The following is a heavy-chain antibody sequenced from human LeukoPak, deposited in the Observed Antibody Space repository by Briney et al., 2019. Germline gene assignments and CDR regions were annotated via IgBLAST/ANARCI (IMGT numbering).Heavy chain of an antibody. V-gene: IGHV1-18*01. CDR1: GYTFTSYG. D-gene: IGHD2-2*01. J-gene: IGHJ5*02. CDR2: ISAYNGNT. CDR3: ARDRTRDQLLRSVDWFDP. Sequence: ASVKVSCKASGYTFTSYGISWVRQAPGQGLEWMGWISAYNGNTNYAQKLQGRVTMTTDTSTSTAYMELRSLRSDDTAVYYCARDRTRDQLLRSVDWFDPWGQGTLVTVPS.